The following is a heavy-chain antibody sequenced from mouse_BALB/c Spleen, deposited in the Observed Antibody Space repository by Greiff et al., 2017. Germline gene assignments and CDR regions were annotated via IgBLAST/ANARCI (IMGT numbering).Heavy chain of an antibody. J-gene: IGHJ3*01. D-gene: IGHD1-1*01. CDR3: AREEAYYYGSSYGFAD. CDR2: INPYNGGT. CDR1: GYSFTGYT. V-gene: IGHV1-18*01. Sequence: VQLQQSGPELVKPGASLKISCKASGYSFTGYTMNWVKQSHGKNLEWIGLINPYNGGTSYNQKFKGKATLTVDKSSSTAYMELLSLTSEDSAVYYCAREEAYYYGSSYGFADWGQGTLVTVSA.